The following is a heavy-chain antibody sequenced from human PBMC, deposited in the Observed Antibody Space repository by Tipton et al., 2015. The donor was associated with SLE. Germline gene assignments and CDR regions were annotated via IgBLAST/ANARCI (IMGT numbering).Heavy chain of an antibody. D-gene: IGHD3-3*01. V-gene: IGHV4-59*08. CDR3: ARHKLGFSWSYFDS. Sequence: TLSLTCTVSGGSISGYYWSWVRQPPGKGLEWIGYISFSGLTNYNPSVRSRVSTSMDTSKNQFSLQMSSVTAADTALDYCARHKLGFSWSYFDSWGQGTLVTVSS. CDR1: GGSISGYY. CDR2: ISFSGLT. J-gene: IGHJ4*02.